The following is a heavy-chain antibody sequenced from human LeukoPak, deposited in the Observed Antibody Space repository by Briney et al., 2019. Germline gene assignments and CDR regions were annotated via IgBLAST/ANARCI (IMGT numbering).Heavy chain of an antibody. CDR3: AKGSTLSYSSTWCDY. CDR1: GFTFEDYG. V-gene: IGHV3-9*01. CDR2: ISWSRGTT. D-gene: IGHD6-13*01. J-gene: IGHJ4*02. Sequence: GGSLRLSCSASGFTFEDYGMHWIRQAPGKGLEWVSSISWSRGTTAYADSVKGRFTISRDNAKNSLYLQMKSLRAEDTALYYCAKGSTLSYSSTWCDYWGQGTLVTVSS.